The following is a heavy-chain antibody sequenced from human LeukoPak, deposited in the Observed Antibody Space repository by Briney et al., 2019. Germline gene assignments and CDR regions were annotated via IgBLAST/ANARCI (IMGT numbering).Heavy chain of an antibody. J-gene: IGHJ4*02. CDR1: GVSISSSSYY. CDR2: IYYSGST. CDR3: ARDQVIAAAGFDY. D-gene: IGHD2-21*01. Sequence: SETLSLTCTVSGVSISSSSYYWGWIRQPPGKGLEWIGSIYYSGSTYYNPSLKSRVTISVDTSKNQFSLKLSSVTAADTAVYYCARDQVIAAAGFDYWGQGTLVTVSS. V-gene: IGHV4-39*02.